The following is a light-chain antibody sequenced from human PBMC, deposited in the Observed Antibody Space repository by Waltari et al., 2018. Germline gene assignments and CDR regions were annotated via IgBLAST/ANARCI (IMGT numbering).Light chain of an antibody. Sequence: QSALTQPASVSGSPGQSITISCTGTSSDVGSYDYVSWYQQHPGKAPKVMIYDVNNRPSGVSNRFSVSKSGNTASLTISGLQAEDEADCSSHRSDNVVVFGGGTKLTVL. CDR2: DVN. J-gene: IGLJ2*01. V-gene: IGLV2-14*01. CDR1: SSDVGSYDY. CDR3: HRSDNVVV.